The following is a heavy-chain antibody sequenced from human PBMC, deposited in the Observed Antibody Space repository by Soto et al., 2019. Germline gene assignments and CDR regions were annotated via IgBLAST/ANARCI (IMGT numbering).Heavy chain of an antibody. CDR1: GYNFISYW. D-gene: IGHD3-10*01. J-gene: IGHJ4*02. Sequence: GESLKISCNVSGYNFISYWIAWVRQMPGKGLEWMGIIYPGDSDATHSPSFQGQVTMSVDRSASTAYLQWSSLKASDTAIYYCERKAYYGSGTYYSDYWGQGTLVTVSS. CDR2: IYPGDSDA. V-gene: IGHV5-51*01. CDR3: ERKAYYGSGTYYSDY.